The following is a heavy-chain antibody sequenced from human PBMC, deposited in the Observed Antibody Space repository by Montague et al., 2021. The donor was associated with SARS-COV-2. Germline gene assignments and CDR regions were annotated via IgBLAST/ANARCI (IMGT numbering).Heavy chain of an antibody. CDR1: GGSISSGGYY. D-gene: IGHD3-22*01. J-gene: IGHJ3*02. Sequence: TLSLTCTVSGGSISSGGYYWSWIGQHPGKGLEWIGYIYYSGSTYYNPSLKSRVTISVDTSKNQFSLKLSSVTAADTAVYYCAGARITMIVVVGAFDIWGQGTMVTVSS. CDR3: AGARITMIVVVGAFDI. CDR2: IYYSGST. V-gene: IGHV4-31*03.